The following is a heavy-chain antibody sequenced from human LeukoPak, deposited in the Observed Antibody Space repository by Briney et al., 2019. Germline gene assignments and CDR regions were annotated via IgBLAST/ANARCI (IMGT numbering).Heavy chain of an antibody. Sequence: SETLSLTCAVYGGSFSGFYWSWIRRPPGQGLEWIGDVTHNGGTYYNWSLKSRVTISIDTSKNQFSLKLNSVTAADTAVYYCARSHYYDTSGYLVAFDIWGHGTMVPVSS. V-gene: IGHV4-34*01. CDR2: VTHNGGT. J-gene: IGHJ3*02. D-gene: IGHD3-22*01. CDR1: GGSFSGFY. CDR3: ARSHYYDTSGYLVAFDI.